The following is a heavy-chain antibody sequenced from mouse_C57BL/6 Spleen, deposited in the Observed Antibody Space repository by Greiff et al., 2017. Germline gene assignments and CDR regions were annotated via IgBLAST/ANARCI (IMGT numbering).Heavy chain of an antibody. V-gene: IGHV5-4*03. CDR2: ISDGGSYT. J-gene: IGHJ2*01. D-gene: IGHD1-1*01. CDR3: ARGRYYGTLDY. CDR1: GFTFSSYA. Sequence: EVKVVESGGGLVKPGGSLKLSCAASGFTFSSYAMSWVRQTPEQRLEWVATISDGGSYTYYPDNVKGRFTISRDNATNNLYLQMSHLKSEDTAMYYCARGRYYGTLDYWGQGTTLTVSS.